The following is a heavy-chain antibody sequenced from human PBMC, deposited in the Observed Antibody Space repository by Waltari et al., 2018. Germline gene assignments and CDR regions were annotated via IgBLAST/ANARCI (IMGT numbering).Heavy chain of an antibody. CDR2: IYYSGST. V-gene: IGHV4-39*01. J-gene: IGHJ3*02. Sequence: QLQLQESGPGLVKPSETLSLTCTVSGGSISSSSYYWGWIRQPPGKGLEWIGSIYYSGSTYYNPSLKSRVTISVDTSKNQFSLKLSSVTAADTAAYYCARQYRVYSDAFDIWGQGTMVTVSS. CDR3: ARQYRVYSDAFDI. CDR1: GGSISSSSYY. D-gene: IGHD2-21*01.